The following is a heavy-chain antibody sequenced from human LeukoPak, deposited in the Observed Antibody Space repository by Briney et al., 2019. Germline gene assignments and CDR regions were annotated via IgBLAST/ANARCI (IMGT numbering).Heavy chain of an antibody. CDR1: GGSISSSSSY. J-gene: IGHJ4*02. Sequence: PSETLSLTCTVSGGSISSSSSYWGWIRQPPGKGLECIGSIYYSGSTYYNPSLKSRVTISVDTSKNQFSLKLSSVTAADTAVYYCARLFGNSDFDYWGQGTLVTVSS. D-gene: IGHD4-23*01. CDR2: IYYSGST. V-gene: IGHV4-39*01. CDR3: ARLFGNSDFDY.